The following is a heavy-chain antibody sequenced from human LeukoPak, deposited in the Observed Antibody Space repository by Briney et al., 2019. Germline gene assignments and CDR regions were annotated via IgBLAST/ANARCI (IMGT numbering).Heavy chain of an antibody. CDR3: AKDGPRLLRYFDWLLVGYGMDV. D-gene: IGHD3-9*01. CDR1: GFTFSSYA. Sequence: GGSLRLSCAASGFTFSSYAMSWVRQAPGKGLEWVSAISGSGGSTYYADSVKGRFTISRDNSKNTLYLQMNSLRAEDTAVYYCAKDGPRLLRYFDWLLVGYGMDVWGQGTTVTVSS. J-gene: IGHJ6*02. CDR2: ISGSGGST. V-gene: IGHV3-23*01.